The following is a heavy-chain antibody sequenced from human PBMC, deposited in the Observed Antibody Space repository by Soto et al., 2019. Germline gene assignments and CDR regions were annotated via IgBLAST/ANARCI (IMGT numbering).Heavy chain of an antibody. D-gene: IGHD2-15*01. V-gene: IGHV5-10-1*01. Sequence: WVRQMPGKGLEWMGRIDPSDSYINYSPSFQGRVTISADKSLNTAYLQWSSLEASDTAMYYCARLGDCSGGSCFSRYYYHGMDVWGQGTTVTVSS. J-gene: IGHJ6*02. CDR2: IDPSDSYI. CDR3: ARLGDCSGGSCFSRYYYHGMDV.